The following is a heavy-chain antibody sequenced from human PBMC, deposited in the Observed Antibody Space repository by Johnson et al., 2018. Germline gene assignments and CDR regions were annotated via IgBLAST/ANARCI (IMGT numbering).Heavy chain of an antibody. J-gene: IGHJ6*02. D-gene: IGHD6-13*01. CDR1: GGTFSSYA. CDR3: AREGAAAGSYYYGMDG. CDR2: IIPIFGTA. Sequence: QVQLVQSGAEVKKPGSSVKVSCKSSGGTFSSYAISWVRQAPGQGLEWMGGIIPIFGTATYAQKFQDRVTITADESTSTAYMEMSSLRSEDTALYYCAREGAAAGSYYYGMDGWGQGTTVTVSS. V-gene: IGHV1-69*12.